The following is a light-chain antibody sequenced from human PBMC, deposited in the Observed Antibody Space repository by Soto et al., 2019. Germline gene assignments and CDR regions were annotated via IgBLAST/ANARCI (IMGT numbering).Light chain of an antibody. CDR1: QTMIRY. J-gene: IGKJ3*01. CDR2: AAS. Sequence: DIQLTQSASSLSASVGDRVTITCRASQTMIRYLNWYQHKPGRAPNLLIYAASSLQSGVPSRFSGSGSGTEFTLTIISLQPEDFATYYCQQSYSTLFTFGPGTKVEIK. V-gene: IGKV1-39*01. CDR3: QQSYSTLFT.